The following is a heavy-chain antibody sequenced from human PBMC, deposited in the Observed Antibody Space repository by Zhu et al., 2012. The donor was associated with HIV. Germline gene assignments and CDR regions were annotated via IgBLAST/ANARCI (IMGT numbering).Heavy chain of an antibody. V-gene: IGHV4-39*07. CDR3: AKFDSRSHRAY. CDR1: GDSISSSNHY. CDR2: IFYTGSA. D-gene: IGHD3-10*01. J-gene: IGHJ4*02. Sequence: QVQVQESGPGLVTPSETLSLTCSVSGDSISSSNHYWGWIRQPPGKGLEWIASIFYTGSAYYNPSLKSRVTISKDTSKNQLSLKLTSVTAADTASYHCAKFDSRSHRAYWGQGTLLTVSS.